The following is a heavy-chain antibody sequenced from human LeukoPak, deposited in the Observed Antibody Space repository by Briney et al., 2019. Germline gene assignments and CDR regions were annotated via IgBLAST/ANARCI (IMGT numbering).Heavy chain of an antibody. CDR1: GFXFSSYE. CDR2: ISSSGSTI. D-gene: IGHD2-15*01. Sequence: GGSLRLSCAASGFXFSSYEMNWVRQAPGKGLEWVSYISSSGSTIYYADSVKGRFTISRDNAKSSRYLQMNSLRAEDTAVYYCARDCGGGSCYGPYDAFDIWGQGTMVTVSS. V-gene: IGHV3-48*03. J-gene: IGHJ3*02. CDR3: ARDCGGGSCYGPYDAFDI.